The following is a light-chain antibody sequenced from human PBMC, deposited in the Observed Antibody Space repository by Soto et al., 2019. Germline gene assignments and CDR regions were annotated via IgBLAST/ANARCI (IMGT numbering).Light chain of an antibody. Sequence: DIQMTQSPSTLSASVGDTVTITCRASQSVSRWLNWYQQKSGKAPRLLIYEASNLEIGVPSRFSGSGSGTEFTLTISSLQSEDFGVYYCQQYHSWPRTFGQGTKVDIK. CDR3: QQYHSWPRT. V-gene: IGKV1-5*01. J-gene: IGKJ1*01. CDR1: QSVSRW. CDR2: EAS.